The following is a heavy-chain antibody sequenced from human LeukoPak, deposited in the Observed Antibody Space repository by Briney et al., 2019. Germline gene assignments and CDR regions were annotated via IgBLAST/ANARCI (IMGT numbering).Heavy chain of an antibody. CDR3: ARDHPTVTMNAFDI. CDR2: ISSSGSTI. J-gene: IGHJ3*02. Sequence: PGGCLRLSCAASGSTFSSYEMNWVRQAPGKVLVWGSNISSSGSTIYYADSVKGRFTISRDNSKNTLYLQMNSLRAEDTAVYYCARDHPTVTMNAFDIWGQGTMVTVSS. V-gene: IGHV3-48*03. CDR1: GSTFSSYE. D-gene: IGHD4-17*01.